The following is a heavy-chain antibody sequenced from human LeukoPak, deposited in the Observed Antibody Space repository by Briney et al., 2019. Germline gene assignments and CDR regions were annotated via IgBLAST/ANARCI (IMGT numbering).Heavy chain of an antibody. CDR2: ISGSGGST. D-gene: IGHD2-15*01. Sequence: PGGSLRLSCAASGFTFSTYNMNWVRQAPGEGLEWVSAISGSGGSTYYADSVKGRFTISRDNSKNTLYLQMNSLRAEDAAVYYCAKGSGSSCYSPCDYWGQGILVTVSS. CDR1: GFTFSTYN. CDR3: AKGSGSSCYSPCDY. J-gene: IGHJ4*02. V-gene: IGHV3-23*01.